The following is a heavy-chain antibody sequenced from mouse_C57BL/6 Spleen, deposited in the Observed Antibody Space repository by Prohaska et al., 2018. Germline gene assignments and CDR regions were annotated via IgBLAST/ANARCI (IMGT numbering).Heavy chain of an antibody. V-gene: IGHV9-3*01. CDR3: ARWDYLDY. Sequence: LVQSGPELKKPGETVKISCKASGYTFTTYGMSWVKQAPGKGLKWMGWINTYSGVPTYADDFKGRFAFSLETSASTAYLQINNLKNEDTATYFCARWDYLDYWGQGTSVTVSS. CDR2: INTYSGVP. CDR1: GYTFTTYG. D-gene: IGHD2-4*01. J-gene: IGHJ4*01.